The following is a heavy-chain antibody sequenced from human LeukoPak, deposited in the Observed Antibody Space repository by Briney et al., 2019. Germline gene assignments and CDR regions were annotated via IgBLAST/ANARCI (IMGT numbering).Heavy chain of an antibody. CDR1: GGSISSGDYY. J-gene: IGHJ4*02. V-gene: IGHV4-30-4*01. Sequence: SQTLSLTCTVSGGSISSGDYYWSWIRQPPGKGLEWIGYIYYSGSTYYNPSLKSRVTISVDTSKNQFSPKLSSVTAADTAVYYCARGGYYDSSGYSVFDYWGQGTLVTVSS. CDR3: ARGGYYDSSGYSVFDY. CDR2: IYYSGST. D-gene: IGHD3-22*01.